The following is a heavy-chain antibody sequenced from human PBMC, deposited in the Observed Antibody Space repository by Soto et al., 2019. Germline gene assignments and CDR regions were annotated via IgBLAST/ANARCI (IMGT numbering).Heavy chain of an antibody. D-gene: IGHD3-22*01. Sequence: SETLSLTCTVSGGSIRSDGYYWSWIRQHPQKGLEWIGYIYYSGTTYYNPSLKSRTTISVDTSKNQFSLKLSSVTAADTAVYYCASYYDSRGYLAFDMWGQGTMVT. CDR1: GGSIRSDGYY. CDR2: IYYSGTT. V-gene: IGHV4-31*03. CDR3: ASYYDSRGYLAFDM. J-gene: IGHJ3*02.